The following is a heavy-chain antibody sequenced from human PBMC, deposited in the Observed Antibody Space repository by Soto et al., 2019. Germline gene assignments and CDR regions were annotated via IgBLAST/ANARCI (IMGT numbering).Heavy chain of an antibody. CDR1: GFTFSSYG. V-gene: IGHV3-30*18. D-gene: IGHD6-6*01. CDR2: ISYDGSNK. J-gene: IGHJ6*02. CDR3: AKDSSSSTFPYYYYGMDV. Sequence: QVQLVESGGGVVQPGRSLRLSCAASGFTFSSYGMHWVRQAPGKGLEWAAAISYDGSNKYYADPVKGRFTISRDNSKNTLYLQMNSLRAEATAVYYCAKDSSSSTFPYYYYGMDVWGQGTTVTVSS.